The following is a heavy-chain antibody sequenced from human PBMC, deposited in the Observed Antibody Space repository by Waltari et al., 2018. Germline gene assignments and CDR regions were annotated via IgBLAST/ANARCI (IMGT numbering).Heavy chain of an antibody. J-gene: IGHJ2*01. D-gene: IGHD1-26*01. V-gene: IGHV4-38-2*01. CDR3: ARGSFDSDSYFDV. CDR2: IYHSGTT. Sequence: QVQLQESGPGLGKPLETLSLTCAVSGYPISSGYYWGWIRQPPGKGLEWIGSIYHSGTTYYSPSLKSRVTISVDTSKNQFSLKVTSLTAADTAIYYCARGSFDSDSYFDVWGRGTLVTVSS. CDR1: GYPISSGYY.